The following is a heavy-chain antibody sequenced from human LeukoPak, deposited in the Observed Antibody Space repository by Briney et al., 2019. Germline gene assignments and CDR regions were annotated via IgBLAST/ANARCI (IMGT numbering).Heavy chain of an antibody. Sequence: PSETLSLTCTXSXXSIXXXXXXXXXXXXGXXXXWXGLIYTXGNTXYNPSLKSRVTMQVDTSKNQFSLKLSSVTAADTAVYYCARVRGITSMAYFDYWGQGSLVTVSS. CDR1: XXSIXXXX. J-gene: IGHJ4*02. D-gene: IGHD5-18*01. CDR2: IYTXGNT. V-gene: IGHV4-4*07. CDR3: ARVRGITSMAYFDY.